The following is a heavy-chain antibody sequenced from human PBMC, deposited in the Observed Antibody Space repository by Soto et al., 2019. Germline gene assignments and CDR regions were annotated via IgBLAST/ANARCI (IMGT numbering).Heavy chain of an antibody. V-gene: IGHV4-59*01. D-gene: IGHD3-22*01. J-gene: IGHJ4*02. CDR3: AREDYFDSGGFPI. CDR1: GGSISNYY. Sequence: SETLSLTCIVSGGSISNYYWSWIRQPPGKGLEWIGYISYSGSTNYNPSLKSRATMSLDTFNNHFYLKLSYVSAADTAMYYCAREDYFDSGGFPIWGQGTLVTVSS. CDR2: ISYSGST.